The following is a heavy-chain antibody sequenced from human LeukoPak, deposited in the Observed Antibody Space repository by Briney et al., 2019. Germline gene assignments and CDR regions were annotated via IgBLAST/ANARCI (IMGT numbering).Heavy chain of an antibody. J-gene: IGHJ6*02. CDR1: GFTFDEYA. CDR3: ARDLENPYGMDV. Sequence: GGSLRLSCAASGFTFDEYAMHWVRHPPGKRLEWVSIIGSSGGGIHYADSVKGRFTISRDNSKNALYLQMNSLRAEDTAVYYCARDLENPYGMDVWGQGTTVTVPS. D-gene: IGHD1-1*01. CDR2: IGSSGGGI. V-gene: IGHV3-23*01.